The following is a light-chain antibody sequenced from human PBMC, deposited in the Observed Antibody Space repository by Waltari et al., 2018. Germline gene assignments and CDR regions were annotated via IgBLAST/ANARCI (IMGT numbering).Light chain of an antibody. V-gene: IGKV3D-7*01. Sequence: IVMTPSPATLSLSPGETATLSCRASQSISSSYLSWYQQKPGQAPRLLIYGASTRATGVPARFSGSGSGTDFTLTISSLQPEDFAVYYCQQDYTFPWTFGQGTKVEIK. CDR3: QQDYTFPWT. J-gene: IGKJ1*01. CDR1: QSISSSY. CDR2: GAS.